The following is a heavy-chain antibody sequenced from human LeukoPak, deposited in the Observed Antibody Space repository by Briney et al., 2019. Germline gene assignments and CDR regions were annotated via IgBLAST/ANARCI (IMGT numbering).Heavy chain of an antibody. CDR2: ISYDGSNK. D-gene: IGHD3-16*02. V-gene: IGHV3-30*18. CDR3: AKNYYDYVWGSYRVDY. Sequence: GRSLRLSCAASGFTFSSYGMHWVRQAPGKGLEWVAVISYDGSNKYYADSVKGRFTISRDNSKNTLYLQMNSLRAEDTAVYYCAKNYYDYVWGSYRVDYWGQGTLVTVSS. CDR1: GFTFSSYG. J-gene: IGHJ4*02.